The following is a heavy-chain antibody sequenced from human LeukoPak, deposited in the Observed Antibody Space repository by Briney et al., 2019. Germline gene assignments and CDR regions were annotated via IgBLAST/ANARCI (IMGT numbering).Heavy chain of an antibody. CDR3: AKNGAGDYYGMDV. V-gene: IGHV3-9*01. CDR1: GFTFDDYA. CDR2: ISWNSGSI. Sequence: AGRSLRLSCAASGFTFDDYAMHWVRQAPGKGLEWVSGISWNSGSIGYADSVKGRFTISRDNAKNSLYLQMNSLRAEDTALYYCAKNGAGDYYGMDVWGQGTTVTVSS. J-gene: IGHJ6*02. D-gene: IGHD3-10*01.